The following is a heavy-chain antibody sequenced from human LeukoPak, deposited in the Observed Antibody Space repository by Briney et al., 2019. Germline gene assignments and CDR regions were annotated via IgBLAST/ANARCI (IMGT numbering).Heavy chain of an antibody. J-gene: IGHJ4*02. Sequence: ASVTVSCKASGYTFTSYYMHWVRQAPGQGLEWMGIINPSGGSTSYAQKFQGKVTMTRDTSTSTVYMELSSLRSEDTAVYYCARDRSGSYSLDYWGQGTLVTVSS. CDR3: ARDRSGSYSLDY. V-gene: IGHV1-46*01. CDR2: INPSGGST. D-gene: IGHD1-26*01. CDR1: GYTFTSYY.